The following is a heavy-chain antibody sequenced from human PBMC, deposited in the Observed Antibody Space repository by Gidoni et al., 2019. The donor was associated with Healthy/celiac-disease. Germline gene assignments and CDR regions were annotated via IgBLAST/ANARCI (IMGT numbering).Heavy chain of an antibody. J-gene: IGHJ4*02. CDR1: GYTFTGYY. CDR2: INPNSGGT. V-gene: IGHV1-2*02. Sequence: QVQLVQSGAEVKKPGASVKVSCKASGYTFTGYYMHWVRQAPGQGLEWMGWINPNSGGTNYAQKFQGRVTMTRDTSISTAYMELSRLRSDDTAVYYCARGGAYCGGDCYLIFDYWGQGTLVTVSS. D-gene: IGHD2-21*02. CDR3: ARGGAYCGGDCYLIFDY.